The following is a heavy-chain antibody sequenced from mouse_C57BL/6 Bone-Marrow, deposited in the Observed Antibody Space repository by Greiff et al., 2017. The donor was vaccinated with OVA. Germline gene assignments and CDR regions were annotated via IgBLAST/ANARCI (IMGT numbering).Heavy chain of an antibody. CDR2: SRNKANDYTT. D-gene: IGHD2-4*01. CDR1: GFTFSDFY. J-gene: IGHJ3*01. Sequence: EVKVVESGGGLVQSGRSLRLSCATSGFTFSDFYMEWVRQAPGKGLEWIAASRNKANDYTTEYSASVKGRFIVSRDTSQSLLYPQMNALRAEDTAMCYCARDAVDYDWLAYWGQGTLVTVSA. CDR3: ARDAVDYDWLAY. V-gene: IGHV7-1*01.